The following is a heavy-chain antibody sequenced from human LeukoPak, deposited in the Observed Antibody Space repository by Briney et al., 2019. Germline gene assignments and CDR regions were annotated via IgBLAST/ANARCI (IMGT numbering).Heavy chain of an antibody. J-gene: IGHJ4*02. CDR3: ARGGGGYNYGDDEIPPEDH. V-gene: IGHV1-2*02. D-gene: IGHD5-18*01. CDR1: GGTFSSYA. CDR2: INPNSGGT. Sequence: ASVKVSCKASGGTFSSYAISWVRQAPGQGLEWMGWINPNSGGTNYAQKFQGRVTMTRDTSINTAYMEVSRLRSDDTAVYYCARGGGGYNYGDDEIPPEDHWGQGTLVTVSS.